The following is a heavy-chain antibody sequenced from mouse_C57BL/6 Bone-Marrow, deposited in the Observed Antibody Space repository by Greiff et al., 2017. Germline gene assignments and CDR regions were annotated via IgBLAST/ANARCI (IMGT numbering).Heavy chain of an antibody. CDR3: ARSAYGNYPMDY. CDR2: ISPGDGDT. Sequence: VQLQQSGPELVKPGASVKISCKASGYAFSSSWMNWVKQRPGKGLEWIGRISPGDGDTNYNGKFKGKATLTADKSSSTAYMQLSSLTSEDSAVYFCARSAYGNYPMDYWGQGTSVTVSS. V-gene: IGHV1-82*01. CDR1: GYAFSSSW. D-gene: IGHD2-1*01. J-gene: IGHJ4*01.